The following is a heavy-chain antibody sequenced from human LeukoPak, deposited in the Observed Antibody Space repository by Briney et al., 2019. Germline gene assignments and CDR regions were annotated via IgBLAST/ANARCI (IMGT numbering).Heavy chain of an antibody. D-gene: IGHD3-10*01. CDR3: ARGRYYGSGSYSAFDI. J-gene: IGHJ3*02. V-gene: IGHV4-59*01. CDR1: GGSISGYY. CDR2: IYYSGST. Sequence: SETLSLTCRVSGGSISGYYWSWIRQPPGKGLEWIGYIYYSGSTNYNPSLKSRVTISVDTSKNQFSLKLSSVTAADTAVYYCARGRYYGSGSYSAFDIWGQGTMVTVSS.